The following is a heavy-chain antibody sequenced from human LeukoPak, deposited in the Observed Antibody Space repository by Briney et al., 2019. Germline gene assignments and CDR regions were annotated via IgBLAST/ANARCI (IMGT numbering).Heavy chain of an antibody. J-gene: IGHJ4*02. V-gene: IGHV1-8*01. CDR3: ARIGERSDC. CDR2: MNTDSGNT. Sequence: ASVKVSCKASGYTFTSYDTNWVRQATGQGLEWMGWMNTDSGNTGYAQKFQGRVTINRNTPISTPYMELSSLRSEGTAVYYCARIGERSDCWGQRTLVTVSS. D-gene: IGHD4-17*01. CDR1: GYTFTSYD.